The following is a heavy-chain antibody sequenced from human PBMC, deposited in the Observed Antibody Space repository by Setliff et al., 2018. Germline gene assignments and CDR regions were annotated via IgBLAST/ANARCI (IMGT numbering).Heavy chain of an antibody. D-gene: IGHD3-22*01. CDR2: INPISGAT. V-gene: IGHV1-2*06. CDR1: GYTFTDYY. CDR3: ARRDGRSGYLGFDL. J-gene: IGHJ4*01. Sequence: ASVKVSCKASGYTFTDYYIYWVRQAPGQGLQWMGRINPISGATDYAPKFAGRVTMTRDTPISTVYMELSLLTSDDTAVYFCARRDGRSGYLGFDLWGHGSLVTV.